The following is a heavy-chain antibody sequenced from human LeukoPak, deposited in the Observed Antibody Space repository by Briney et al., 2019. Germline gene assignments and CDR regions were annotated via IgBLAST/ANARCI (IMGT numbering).Heavy chain of an antibody. V-gene: IGHV3-11*01. CDR1: GFTFSDYN. CDR3: AKSRNFYYYFMEV. Sequence: PGGSLRLSCAASGFTFSDYNMRWIRQAPGKGLEWVSSISRSGSTKYYADSVKGRFTISRDNAKNSLFLQMNSLRAEDTAVYYCAKSRNFYYYFMEVSGRGTKVTVSS. CDR2: ISRSGSTK. J-gene: IGHJ6*03.